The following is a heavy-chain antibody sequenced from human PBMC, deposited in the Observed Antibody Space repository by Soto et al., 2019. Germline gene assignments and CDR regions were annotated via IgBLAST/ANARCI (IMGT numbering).Heavy chain of an antibody. D-gene: IGHD3-22*01. V-gene: IGHV1-46*01. CDR1: GYTFTSYY. J-gene: IGHJ5*02. CDR3: ARAVRALYYYDSSGEGWFDP. CDR2: INPSGGST. Sequence: ASVKVSCKASGYTFTSYYMHWVRQAPGQGLEWMGIINPSGGSTSCAQKFQGRVTMTRDTSTSTVYMELSSLRSEDTAVYYCARAVRALYYYDSSGEGWFDPWGQGTLVTVSS.